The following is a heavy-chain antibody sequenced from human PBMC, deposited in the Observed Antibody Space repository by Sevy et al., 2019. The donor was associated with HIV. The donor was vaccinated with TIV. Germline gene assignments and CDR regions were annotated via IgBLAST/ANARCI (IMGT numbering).Heavy chain of an antibody. CDR3: TRWNGAQSIFDY. D-gene: IGHD1-1*01. V-gene: IGHV3-49*04. J-gene: IGHJ4*02. CDR2: LKQRAYGGTV. CDR1: GFIFGDYA. Sequence: GGSLRLSCTASGFIFGDYAMSWVRQAPGKGLEWVAFLKQRAYGGTVDDAGSVKGRFTISRDDSKSDAHLQMNDLNTDDTAIYYCTRWNGAQSIFDYWGQGALVTVSS.